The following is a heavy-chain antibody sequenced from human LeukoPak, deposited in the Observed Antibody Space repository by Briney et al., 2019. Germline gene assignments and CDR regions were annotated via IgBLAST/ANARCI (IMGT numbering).Heavy chain of an antibody. CDR1: GFTFSSYA. CDR2: ISGSGGST. V-gene: IGHV3-23*01. Sequence: HPGGSLRLSCAASGFTFSSYAMSWVRQAPGKGLEWVSAISGSGGSTYYADSVKGRFTISRDNSKNTLYLQMNSLRAEDTAVYYCARDPDPRKFIAVAGTNNWFDPWGQGTLVTVSS. D-gene: IGHD6-19*01. J-gene: IGHJ5*02. CDR3: ARDPDPRKFIAVAGTNNWFDP.